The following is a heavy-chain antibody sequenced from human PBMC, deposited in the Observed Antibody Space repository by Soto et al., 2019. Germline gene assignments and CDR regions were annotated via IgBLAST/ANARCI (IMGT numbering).Heavy chain of an antibody. J-gene: IGHJ6*02. V-gene: IGHV5-10-1*01. CDR1: GYIFSSYW. D-gene: IGHD2-8*01. Sequence: GESLKISCEGSGYIFSSYWITWVRQTPGKGLEWMERIDPSDSYTNYSPSFQGHVTISLDKSINTAYLQWTSLKASDTAIYYCARTKAAIGPTYYYGIDIWGQGTSVSVSS. CDR2: IDPSDSYT. CDR3: ARTKAAIGPTYYYGIDI.